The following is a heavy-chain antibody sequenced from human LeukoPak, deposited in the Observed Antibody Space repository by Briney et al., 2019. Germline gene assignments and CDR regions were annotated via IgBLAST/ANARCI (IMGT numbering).Heavy chain of an antibody. D-gene: IGHD6-19*01. CDR2: IYATGST. CDR1: GGSISSYY. J-gene: IGHJ4*02. CDR3: ARVGYSSGWYPLDY. V-gene: IGHV4-4*07. Sequence: PSETLSLTCTVSGGSISSYYWSWIRQPAGKGLEWIGRIYATGSTNYNPSLKSRVTMSVDTSKNQFSLNLNSVTAADTAVYYCARVGYSSGWYPLDYWGQGTPVTVSS.